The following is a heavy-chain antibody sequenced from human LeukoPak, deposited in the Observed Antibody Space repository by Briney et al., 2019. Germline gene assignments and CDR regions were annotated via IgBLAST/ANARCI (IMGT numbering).Heavy chain of an antibody. Sequence: GGSLRLSCAASGFTFSSYWMSWVRQAPGKGLEWVANIKQDGSEKYYVDSVKGRFTISRDNAKNSLYLQTNSLRAEDTAVYYCARSPRYDSSGYYPWGQGTLVTVSS. CDR1: GFTFSSYW. J-gene: IGHJ5*02. V-gene: IGHV3-7*01. CDR3: ARSPRYDSSGYYP. CDR2: IKQDGSEK. D-gene: IGHD3-22*01.